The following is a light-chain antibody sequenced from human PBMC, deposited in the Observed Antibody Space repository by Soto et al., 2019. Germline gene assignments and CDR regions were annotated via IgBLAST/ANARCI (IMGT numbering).Light chain of an antibody. CDR1: QDISNY. Sequence: DIQMTQSPSSPSASVGDRVTITCQASQDISNYLNWYQQKLGKAPKLLIYDASNLETGVPSRFSGSGSGTDFTLTISSLQPEDIATYYCQESDTLLTLTFGGGTKVEIK. V-gene: IGKV1-33*01. J-gene: IGKJ4*01. CDR2: DAS. CDR3: QESDTLLTLT.